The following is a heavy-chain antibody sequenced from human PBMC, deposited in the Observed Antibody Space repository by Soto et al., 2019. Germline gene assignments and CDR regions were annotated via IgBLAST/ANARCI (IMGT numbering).Heavy chain of an antibody. CDR2: ISYDETKK. J-gene: IGHJ4*02. CDR3: AKPMSGTVVTQYLHY. V-gene: IGHV3-30*18. D-gene: IGHD2-21*02. Sequence: QMQLVESGGGVVLPGRSLRLSCAASRFTFSNFGMHWVRQAPGKGLEWVAFISYDETKKYYADSVKGRFTISRDNSKNTLYLQMNSLRDEDTAVYYCAKPMSGTVVTQYLHYWGQGTLVTVSS. CDR1: RFTFSNFG.